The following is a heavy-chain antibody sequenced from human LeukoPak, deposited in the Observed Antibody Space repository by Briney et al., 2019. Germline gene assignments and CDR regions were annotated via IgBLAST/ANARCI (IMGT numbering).Heavy chain of an antibody. Sequence: PSETLSLTCTVSGGSLSIYYWGLIRQPPGKGLEWVGDIYYSGSTNYNPSLKSRVTISVAPSKNQFSLKLSSVPAADTAVYYCARDGSLTGWGPPGDAFDIWRQGTMLTVSS. CDR1: GGSLSIYY. D-gene: IGHD3-9*01. V-gene: IGHV4-59*01. CDR2: IYYSGST. J-gene: IGHJ3*02. CDR3: ARDGSLTGWGPPGDAFDI.